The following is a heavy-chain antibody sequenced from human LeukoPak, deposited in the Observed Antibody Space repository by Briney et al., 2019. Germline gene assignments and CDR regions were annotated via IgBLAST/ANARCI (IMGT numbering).Heavy chain of an antibody. Sequence: GESLGLSCAASGFTFNTYWMTWARQAPGKGLEWLANIKPDGSDKYYLDSVKGRFTVSRDSAKNSLYLQMNSLRAEDTAVYYCARHLDWAFDYWGQGTLVTVSS. CDR3: ARHLDWAFDY. J-gene: IGHJ4*02. CDR2: IKPDGSDK. CDR1: GFTFNTYW. V-gene: IGHV3-7*01. D-gene: IGHD2-21*01.